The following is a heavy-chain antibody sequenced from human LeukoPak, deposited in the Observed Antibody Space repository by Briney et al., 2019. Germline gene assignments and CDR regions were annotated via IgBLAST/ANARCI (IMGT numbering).Heavy chain of an antibody. CDR3: ARAKLLWFGERGHAFDI. J-gene: IGHJ3*02. Sequence: GGSLRLSCSASGFTFSSYSMNWVRQAPGKGLEWVSSISSSSSYIYYADPVKGRFTISRDNAKNSLYLQMNSLRAEDTAVYYCARAKLLWFGERGHAFDIWGQGTMVTVSS. CDR1: GFTFSSYS. V-gene: IGHV3-21*01. D-gene: IGHD3-10*01. CDR2: ISSSSSYI.